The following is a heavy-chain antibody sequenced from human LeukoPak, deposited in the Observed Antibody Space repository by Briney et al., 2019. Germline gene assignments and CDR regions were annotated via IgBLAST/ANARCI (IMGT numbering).Heavy chain of an antibody. CDR3: ARARITMVRGVILAMDV. CDR2: IIPIFGTA. J-gene: IGHJ6*04. V-gene: IGHV1-69*13. CDR1: GGTSSSYA. D-gene: IGHD3-10*01. Sequence: SVKVSCKASGGTSSSYAVSCVRQAPGQGLEWMGGIIPIFGTANYAQKFQGRVTITADESTSTAYMELSSLRSEDTAVYYCARARITMVRGVILAMDVWGKGTTVTISS.